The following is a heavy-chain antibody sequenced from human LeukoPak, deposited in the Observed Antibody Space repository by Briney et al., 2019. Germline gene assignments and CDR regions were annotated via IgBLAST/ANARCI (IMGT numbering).Heavy chain of an antibody. CDR1: GGSFSGYY. CDR3: ARGGVSYDYVWGSYRYLSWFDP. Sequence: SETLSLTCAVYGGSFSGYYWSWIRQPPGKGLEWIGEINHSGSTNYNPSLKSRVTISVDTSKNQFSLKLSSVTAADTAAYYCARGGVSYDYVWGSYRYLSWFDPWGQGTLVTVSS. D-gene: IGHD3-16*02. V-gene: IGHV4-34*01. CDR2: INHSGST. J-gene: IGHJ5*02.